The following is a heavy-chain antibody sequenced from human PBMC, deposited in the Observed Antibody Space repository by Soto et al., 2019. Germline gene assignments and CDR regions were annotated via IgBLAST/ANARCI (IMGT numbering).Heavy chain of an antibody. D-gene: IGHD3-16*01. V-gene: IGHV3-9*01. CDR3: AKGMITFGDFNYYYMDV. CDR1: GFTFDQYT. CDR2: ITWHSGTI. Sequence: EVQLVESGGGLVQPGRSLRLACAASGFTFDQYTMHWVRQAPGKGLEWVSSITWHSGTIGYADSVKGRFTISRDNAKNSLYLQMNSLRGEDTALYYCAKGMITFGDFNYYYMDVWGNGTTVTVSS. J-gene: IGHJ6*03.